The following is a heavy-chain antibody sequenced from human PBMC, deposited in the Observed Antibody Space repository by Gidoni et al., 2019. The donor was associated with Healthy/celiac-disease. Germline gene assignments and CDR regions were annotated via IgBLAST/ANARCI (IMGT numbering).Heavy chain of an antibody. V-gene: IGHV1-18*01. CDR3: ARRPHPLSGNDAFDI. CDR1: GYTFNSSG. J-gene: IGHJ3*02. Sequence: QVQLVQSGAEVKKPGASVKVSCKASGYTFNSSGISWVRPAPGQGLEWMGWISAYNGNTNYAQKLQGRVTMTPDTSTSTAYIDLRSLRSDDTAVYYCARRPHPLSGNDAFDIWGQGTMVTVSS. CDR2: ISAYNGNT. D-gene: IGHD3-10*01.